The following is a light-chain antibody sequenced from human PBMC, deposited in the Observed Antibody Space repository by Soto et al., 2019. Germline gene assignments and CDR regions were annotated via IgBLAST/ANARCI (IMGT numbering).Light chain of an antibody. Sequence: DIQMTQSPSSVSASVGDRVTITCRASQDISSWLVWYQQKPGKAPKVLIYETSSLQSGVPSRFSGSGSGTDFTLTISSLQPEDFATYYCQQANSFPLTFGGGTKVEIK. CDR1: QDISSW. V-gene: IGKV1-12*01. CDR2: ETS. CDR3: QQANSFPLT. J-gene: IGKJ4*01.